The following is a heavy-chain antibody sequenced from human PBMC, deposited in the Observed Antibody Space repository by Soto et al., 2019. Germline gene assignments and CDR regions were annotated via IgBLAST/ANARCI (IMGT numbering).Heavy chain of an antibody. V-gene: IGHV3-23*01. CDR1: GFTFSSYA. CDR2: ISGSGGST. D-gene: IGHD3-3*01. CDR3: AKVGDDLWSGYYNGGDAFDI. Sequence: PGGSLRLSCAASGFTFSSYAMSWVRQAPGKGLEWVSAISGSGGSTYYADSVKGRFTISRDNSKNTLYLQMNSLRAEDTAVYYCAKVGDDLWSGYYNGGDAFDIWGQGTMVTVAS. J-gene: IGHJ3*02.